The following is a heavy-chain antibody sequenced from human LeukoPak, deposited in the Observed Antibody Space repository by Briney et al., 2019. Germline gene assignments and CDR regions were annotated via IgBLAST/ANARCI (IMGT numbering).Heavy chain of an antibody. V-gene: IGHV3-21*01. J-gene: IGHJ3*02. Sequence: GGSLRLSCAASGFTFSSYSMNWVRQAPGKGLEWVSSISSSSSCIYYADSVKGRFTISRDNAKNSLYLQMNSLRAEDTAVYYCARDRENYGDYDAFDIWGQGTMVTVSS. CDR1: GFTFSSYS. CDR2: ISSSSSCI. D-gene: IGHD4-17*01. CDR3: ARDRENYGDYDAFDI.